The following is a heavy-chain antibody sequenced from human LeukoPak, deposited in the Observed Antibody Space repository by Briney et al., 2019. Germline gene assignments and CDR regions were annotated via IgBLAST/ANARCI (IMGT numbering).Heavy chain of an antibody. CDR1: GGSISSYY. V-gene: IGHV4-59*01. CDR3: ARDGDPDYGDGMDV. CDR2: IYYSGST. D-gene: IGHD4-17*01. Sequence: SETLSLTCTVSGGSISSYYWGWIRQPPGKGLEWIGYIYYSGSTNYNPSLKSRVTISVDTSKNQFSLKLSSVTAADTAVYYCARDGDPDYGDGMDVWGQGTTVTVSS. J-gene: IGHJ6*02.